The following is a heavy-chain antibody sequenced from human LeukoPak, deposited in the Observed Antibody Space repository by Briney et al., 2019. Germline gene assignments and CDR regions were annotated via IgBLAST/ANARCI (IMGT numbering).Heavy chain of an antibody. Sequence: SVKVSCKASGGTFSSYAISWVRQAPGQGLEWMGGIIPIFGTANYAQKFQGRVTITADESTSTAYMELSSLRSEDTAVYYCATRDILAGYYSYYYMDVWGKGTTVTVSS. CDR1: GGTFSSYA. CDR3: ATRDILAGYYSYYYMDV. D-gene: IGHD3-9*01. J-gene: IGHJ6*03. V-gene: IGHV1-69*01. CDR2: IIPIFGTA.